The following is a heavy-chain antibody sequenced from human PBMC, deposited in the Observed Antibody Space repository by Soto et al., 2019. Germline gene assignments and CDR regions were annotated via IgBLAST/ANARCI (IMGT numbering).Heavy chain of an antibody. D-gene: IGHD6-13*01. CDR1: GFTFSSYA. CDR3: AKGHLAAAGTGIDY. V-gene: IGHV3-23*01. J-gene: IGHJ4*02. CDR2: ISGSGGST. Sequence: GGSLRLSCAASGFTFSSYAMSWVRQAPGKGLEWVSAISGSGGSTYYADSVKGRFTISRDNSKNTLYLQMKSLRAEDTAVYYCAKGHLAAAGTGIDYWGQGTLVTVSS.